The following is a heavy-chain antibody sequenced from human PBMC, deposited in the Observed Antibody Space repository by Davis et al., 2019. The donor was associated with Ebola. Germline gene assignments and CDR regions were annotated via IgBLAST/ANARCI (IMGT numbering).Heavy chain of an antibody. D-gene: IGHD4-11*01. CDR2: ISGSGGST. V-gene: IGHV3-23*01. CDR3: ARPALGDYSGEFLDY. Sequence: GGSLRLSCAASGFTFSSYAMSWVRQAPGKGLEWVSAISGSGGSTYYADSVKGRFTISRDNGKKSLYLQMKSLRAEDTAVYYCARPALGDYSGEFLDYWGQGTLVTVSS. J-gene: IGHJ4*02. CDR1: GFTFSSYA.